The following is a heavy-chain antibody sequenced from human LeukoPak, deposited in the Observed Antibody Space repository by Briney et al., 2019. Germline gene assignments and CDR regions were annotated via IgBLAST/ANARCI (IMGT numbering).Heavy chain of an antibody. Sequence: GGSLRLSCAASGFTFSSYSMNWVRQAPGKGLEWISYISSSSSTIYYADSVKGRFTISRGNAKNSLYLQMNSLRAEDTAVYYCARAVGWQQLAYFDYWGQGTLVTVSS. CDR1: GFTFSSYS. J-gene: IGHJ4*02. V-gene: IGHV3-48*01. CDR3: ARAVGWQQLAYFDY. D-gene: IGHD6-13*01. CDR2: ISSSSSTI.